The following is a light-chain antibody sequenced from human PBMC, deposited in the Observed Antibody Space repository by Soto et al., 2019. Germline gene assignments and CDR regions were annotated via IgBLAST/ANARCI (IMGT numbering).Light chain of an antibody. V-gene: IGKV3D-15*01. CDR3: QQNNNCLLT. J-gene: IGKJ4*01. CDR2: GAS. CDR1: QSVSSN. Sequence: EIVMTQSPATLSVSPGERATLSCRASQSVSSNLAWYQQKPGQAPRLLIYGASTRATGIPARFSGSGSGTDFTLTISSLQSEDFAVYYYQQNNNCLLTFGGGTKVDIK.